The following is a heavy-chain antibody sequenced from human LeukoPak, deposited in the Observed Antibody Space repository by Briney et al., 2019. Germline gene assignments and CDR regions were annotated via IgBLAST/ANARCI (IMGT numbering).Heavy chain of an antibody. CDR2: IKQSERT. Sequence: SETLSLTCAVYGGSLSGYYWTWIRQPPGKGLEWIGEIKQSERTNYNPSLKSRITISIDTSKNQFSLKLTSVTAADTAVYYCARDGLKNVHNPLGYWGQGNLVTVPS. D-gene: IGHD4-17*01. J-gene: IGHJ4*02. V-gene: IGHV4-34*01. CDR3: ARDGLKNVHNPLGY. CDR1: GGSLSGYY.